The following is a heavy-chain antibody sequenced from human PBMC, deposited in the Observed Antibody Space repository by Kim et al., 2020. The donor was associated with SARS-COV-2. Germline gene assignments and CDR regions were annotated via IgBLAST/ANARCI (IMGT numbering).Heavy chain of an antibody. CDR3: ARDGTTGKIGAY. D-gene: IGHD1-1*01. V-gene: IGHV3-74*01. J-gene: IGHJ4*02. Sequence: SYADSVKGRFTISRDNAKNTLYLQMNSLRVEDTAVYYCARDGTTGKIGAYWGQGTLVTVSS.